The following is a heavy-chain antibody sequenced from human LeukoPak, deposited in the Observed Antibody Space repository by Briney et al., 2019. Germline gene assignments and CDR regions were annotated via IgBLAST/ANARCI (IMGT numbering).Heavy chain of an antibody. CDR3: ALFPGEGDPFDI. D-gene: IGHD3-16*01. J-gene: IGHJ3*02. CDR2: IHDSGSP. CDR1: GVSIRSSSFY. Sequence: PSETLSLTCTLPGVSIRSSSFYWGWIRQPPGKGLEWIGSIHDSGSPYYRPSLKSRVPMSVDTSKNQFSLRLSSVTAADTAVYYCALFPGEGDPFDIWGQGTMVTVSS. V-gene: IGHV4-39*01.